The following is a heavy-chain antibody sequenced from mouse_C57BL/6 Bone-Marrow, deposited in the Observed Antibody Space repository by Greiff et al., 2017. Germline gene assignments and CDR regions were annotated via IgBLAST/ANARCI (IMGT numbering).Heavy chain of an antibody. V-gene: IGHV14-4*01. CDR1: GFNIKDDY. Sequence: EVKLQESGAELVRPGASVKLSCTASGFNIKDDYMHWVKQRPEQGLEWIGWIDPENGDTEYASKFQGKATITADTSSNTAYLQLSSLTSEDTAVYYCTTIHHYGPFYYYAMDYWGQGTSVTVSS. CDR2: IDPENGDT. CDR3: TTIHHYGPFYYYAMDY. D-gene: IGHD1-2*01. J-gene: IGHJ4*01.